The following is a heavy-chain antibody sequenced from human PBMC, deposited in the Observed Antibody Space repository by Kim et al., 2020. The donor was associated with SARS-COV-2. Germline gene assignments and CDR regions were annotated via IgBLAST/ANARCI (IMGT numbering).Heavy chain of an antibody. CDR2: ISGGGGSI. Sequence: GGSLRLSCSASGFTFTDYYMSWIRQAPGKGLEWVSHISGGGGSIYYADSVRGRFTISRDNPKNSLYLQMNSLRAEDTAVYYCARPTFGRSTNFEAWGQGTLVTVSS. CDR3: ARPTFGRSTNFEA. CDR1: GFTFTDYY. D-gene: IGHD2-2*01. J-gene: IGHJ5*02. V-gene: IGHV3-11*01.